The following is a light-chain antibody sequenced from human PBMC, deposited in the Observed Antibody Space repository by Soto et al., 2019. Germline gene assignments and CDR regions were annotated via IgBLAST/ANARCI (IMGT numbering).Light chain of an antibody. Sequence: IQMTESPSSLSAAVGDRVTITCRASQGIRNDIGWYQQKPGKAPKLLIYAASSLQSGGPSRFSGSGSGTDFTLTISSLQPEDFATYYCLQDYNYPWTFGQGTKVDIK. V-gene: IGKV1-6*01. CDR2: AAS. CDR1: QGIRND. J-gene: IGKJ1*01. CDR3: LQDYNYPWT.